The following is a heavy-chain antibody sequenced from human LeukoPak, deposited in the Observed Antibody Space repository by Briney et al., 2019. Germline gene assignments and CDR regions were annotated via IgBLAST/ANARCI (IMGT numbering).Heavy chain of an antibody. CDR2: IDHSGST. V-gene: IGHV4-34*01. J-gene: IGHJ4*02. CDR3: ARVSLVRGAPDYYFDY. CDR1: GGSFSGFY. D-gene: IGHD3-10*01. Sequence: SETLSLTCAVYGGSFSGFYWNWIRQPPGKGLEWIGEIDHSGSTNYNPSLKSRVTMSVDTSKNQFSLKLSSVTAADTAVYYCARVSLVRGAPDYYFDYWGQGTLVTVSS.